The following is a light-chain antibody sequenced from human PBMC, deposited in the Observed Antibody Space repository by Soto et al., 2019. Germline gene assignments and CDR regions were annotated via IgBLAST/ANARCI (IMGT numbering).Light chain of an antibody. CDR2: GAS. CDR3: QQYGSSPRT. Sequence: EIVLTQSPGPLSLSPGERATLSCRASQSVSSSYLAWYQQKPGQAPRPLIYGASSRATCIPDRSSGSVSGTDFTLTISRLEPEDFAVYYCQQYGSSPRTFGQGTKVDIK. J-gene: IGKJ1*01. V-gene: IGKV3-20*01. CDR1: QSVSSSY.